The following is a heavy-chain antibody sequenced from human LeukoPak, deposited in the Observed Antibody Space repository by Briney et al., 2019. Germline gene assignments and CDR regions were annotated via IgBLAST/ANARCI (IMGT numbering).Heavy chain of an antibody. CDR2: IYYSGDT. V-gene: IGHV4-61*01. CDR3: ARDPSGYFNY. D-gene: IGHD3-22*01. Sequence: PSETLSLTCTVSGGSVSSGNYYWSWIRQPPGKGLEWIGYIYYSGDTNYNPSLKGRVTISVDTSKNQDSLKLSSVTAADTAVYYCARDPSGYFNYWGQGTLVTVSS. CDR1: GGSVSSGNYY. J-gene: IGHJ4*02.